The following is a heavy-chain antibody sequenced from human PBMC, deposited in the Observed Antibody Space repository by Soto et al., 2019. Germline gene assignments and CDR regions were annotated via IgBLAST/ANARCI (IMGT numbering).Heavy chain of an antibody. CDR2: IYYSGST. Sequence: KPSETLSLTCTVSGGSVSSGSYYWSWIRQPPGKGLEWIGYIYYSGSTNYNPSLKSRVTISVDTSKNQFSLKLSSVTAADTAVYYCARGATVTTSPFDPWGQGTLVTVSS. D-gene: IGHD4-4*01. CDR3: ARGATVTTSPFDP. J-gene: IGHJ5*02. V-gene: IGHV4-61*01. CDR1: GGSVSSGSYY.